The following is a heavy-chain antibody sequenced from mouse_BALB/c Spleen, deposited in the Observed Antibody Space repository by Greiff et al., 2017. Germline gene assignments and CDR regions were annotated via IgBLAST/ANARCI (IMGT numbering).Heavy chain of an antibody. D-gene: IGHD2-4*01. J-gene: IGHJ4*01. CDR1: GFSLTSYG. V-gene: IGHV2-5-1*01. CDR2: IWRGGST. CDR3: AKRGRDYDDAMDY. Sequence: QVQLQQSGPSLVQPSQSLSITCTASGFSLTSYGVHWVRQSPGKGLEWLGVIWRGGSTDYYAAFMSRLSTTKDNSKSQVFFKMNSLQADDTAIYYCAKRGRDYDDAMDYWGQGTSVTVSS.